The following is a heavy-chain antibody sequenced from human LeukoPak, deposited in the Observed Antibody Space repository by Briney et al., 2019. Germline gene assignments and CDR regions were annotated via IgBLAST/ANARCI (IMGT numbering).Heavy chain of an antibody. CDR2: INHSGST. J-gene: IGHJ6*03. CDR3: ARLSGGGGSGWSLHYYYYYYMDV. CDR1: GGSFSGYY. V-gene: IGHV4-34*01. Sequence: SETLSLTCAVYGGSFSGYYWSWIRQPPGKGLEWIGEINHSGSTNYNPSLKSRVTISVDTSKNQFSLKLSSVTAADTAVYYCARLSGGGGSGWSLHYYYYYYMDVWGKGTTVTISS. D-gene: IGHD2-15*01.